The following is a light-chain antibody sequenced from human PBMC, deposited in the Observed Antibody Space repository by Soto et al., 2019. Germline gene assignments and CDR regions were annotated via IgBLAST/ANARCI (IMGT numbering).Light chain of an antibody. CDR2: DVS. Sequence: QSALTQPRSVSGSPGQSVTISCTGTSSDVGGHNHVSWYQQHPGKAHKLMIYDVSKRPSGAPDRFSGSKSGNTASLTISGLQAEDEADYYCCSYADSYSLVFGGGTKVTVL. CDR3: CSYADSYSLV. V-gene: IGLV2-11*01. CDR1: SSDVGGHNH. J-gene: IGLJ2*01.